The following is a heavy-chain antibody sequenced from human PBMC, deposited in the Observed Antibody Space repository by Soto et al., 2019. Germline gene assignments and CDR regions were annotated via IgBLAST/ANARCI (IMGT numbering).Heavy chain of an antibody. CDR1: GGSISSGGYY. Sequence: QVQLQESGPGLVKPSQTLSLTCTVSGGSISSGGYYWSWIRQHPGKGLEWIGYIYYSGSTSYHPSLQSRITISVDTSKTHSSLTLSSVTAADTAVYYCARVPDYWGQGTLVTVSS. J-gene: IGHJ4*02. V-gene: IGHV4-31*03. CDR2: IYYSGST. CDR3: ARVPDY.